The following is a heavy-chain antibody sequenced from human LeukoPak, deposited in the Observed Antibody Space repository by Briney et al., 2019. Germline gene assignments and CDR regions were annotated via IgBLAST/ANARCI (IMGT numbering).Heavy chain of an antibody. Sequence: PGGSLRLSCAASGFTFSGSAMHWVRQASGKGLEWVGRIRSKTNSYATEYAVSVKGRFIISRDDSKNTVFLQMNSLKTDDTAVYYCARLRGEKASGDYWGQGTLVTVSP. CDR1: GFTFSGSA. D-gene: IGHD3-10*01. V-gene: IGHV3-73*01. CDR3: ARLRGEKASGDY. J-gene: IGHJ4*02. CDR2: IRSKTNSYAT.